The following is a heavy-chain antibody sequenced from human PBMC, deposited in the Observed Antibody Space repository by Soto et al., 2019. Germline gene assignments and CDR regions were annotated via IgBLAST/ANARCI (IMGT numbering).Heavy chain of an antibody. J-gene: IGHJ6*03. CDR3: ASAVQGSYRYFLAV. Sequence: ASVKVSCKASGYTFTSYDINWVRQATGQGLEWMGWMNPNSGNTGYAQKFQGRVTMTRNTSISTAYMELSSLRSEDTAVYYCASAVQGSYRYFLAVPGKGTTVTGYS. CDR1: GYTFTSYD. V-gene: IGHV1-8*01. D-gene: IGHD1-26*01. CDR2: MNPNSGNT.